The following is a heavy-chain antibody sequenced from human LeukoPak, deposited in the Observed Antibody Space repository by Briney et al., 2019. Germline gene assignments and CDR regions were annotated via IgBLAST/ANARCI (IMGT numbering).Heavy chain of an antibody. D-gene: IGHD1-1*01. CDR1: GFTFDDYA. CDR3: AKGLERESRLDS. CDR2: IYSGGST. J-gene: IGHJ4*02. Sequence: GGSLRLSCAASGFTFDDYAMNWVRQAPGKGLEWVSVIYSGGSTYYADSVKGRFTISRDNSKNTLYLQMNSLRAEDTALYYCAKGLERESRLDSWGQGTLVTVSS. V-gene: IGHV3-66*01.